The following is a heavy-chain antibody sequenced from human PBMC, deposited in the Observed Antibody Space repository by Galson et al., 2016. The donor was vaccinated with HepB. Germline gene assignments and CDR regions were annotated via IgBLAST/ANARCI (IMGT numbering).Heavy chain of an antibody. CDR2: ISSNTGDA. CDR3: ARGRIAVAGSEAY. J-gene: IGHJ4*02. D-gene: IGHD6-19*01. CDR1: GYTFSNFG. Sequence: SVKVSCKASGYTFSNFGISWVRQAPAQGLEWMGWISSNTGDANYARTLQGKVTMTTDTSTATAYLEVPNLTAADTAVYYCARGRIAVAGSEAYWGQGTLVTVSP. V-gene: IGHV1-18*01.